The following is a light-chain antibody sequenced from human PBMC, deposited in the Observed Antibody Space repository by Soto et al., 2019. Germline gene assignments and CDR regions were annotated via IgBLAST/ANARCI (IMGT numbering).Light chain of an antibody. CDR2: DAS. J-gene: IGKJ4*01. CDR1: QNINNY. V-gene: IGKV3-11*01. CDR3: QHRSNWPLT. Sequence: EIVLTQSPATLSLSPGERATLSCRASQNINNYLAWYHQNPGQAPRLLIYDASNRATGIPARFSGSGSGTDFTLTISSLEPEDFAVYYCQHRSNWPLTFGGGTKVEIK.